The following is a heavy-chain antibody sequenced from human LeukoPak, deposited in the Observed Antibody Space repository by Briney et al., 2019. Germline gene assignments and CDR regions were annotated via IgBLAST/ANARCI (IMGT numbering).Heavy chain of an antibody. CDR2: ISAYNGNT. CDR3: ARSAMVYAAVFDY. Sequence: ASVKVSCKASGYTFTSYGISWVRQAPGQGLEWMGWISAYNGNTNYAQTLQGRDTMTPDTATSTAYTELRSLGSDDTAVYYCARSAMVYAAVFDYWGQGTLVTVSS. V-gene: IGHV1-18*01. CDR1: GYTFTSYG. D-gene: IGHD2-8*01. J-gene: IGHJ4*02.